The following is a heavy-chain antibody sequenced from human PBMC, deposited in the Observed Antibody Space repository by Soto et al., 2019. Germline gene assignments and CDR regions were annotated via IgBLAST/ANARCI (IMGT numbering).Heavy chain of an antibody. V-gene: IGHV3-7*01. CDR3: ATANTPDAFDM. CDR1: GLTFSISW. CDR2: ITPAGNVQ. Sequence: VQLVESGGGLVQPGESLRLSCTASGLTFSISWMTWVRQAPGEGLEWVSNITPAGNVQHYADSVKERFTISRDNAKNSLFLQMSGLRVEDTAVYYCATANTPDAFDMWGPGTMVTVSS. J-gene: IGHJ3*02.